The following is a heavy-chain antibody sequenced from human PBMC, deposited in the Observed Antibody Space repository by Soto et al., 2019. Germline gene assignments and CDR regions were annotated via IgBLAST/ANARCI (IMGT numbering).Heavy chain of an antibody. Sequence: QVQLVQSGAEVKKPGASVKVSCKASGHSITSHYMHWVRQAPGQGLEWMGTINPSGGITNYAQKCQGRVTMTRDTSTSTVYMELSSLTSEDTAVYYCARDQSWQDLVWWVDPWGQGTLVTVSS. CDR3: ARDQSWQDLVWWVDP. D-gene: IGHD6-13*01. CDR1: GHSITSHY. CDR2: INPSGGIT. V-gene: IGHV1-46*03. J-gene: IGHJ5*02.